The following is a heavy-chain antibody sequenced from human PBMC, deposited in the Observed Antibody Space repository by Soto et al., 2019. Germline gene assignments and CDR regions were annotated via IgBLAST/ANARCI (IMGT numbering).Heavy chain of an antibody. Sequence: SETLSLTCTVSGGSISSYYWSWIRQPPGKGLEWIGYIYYTGSTNYNPSLKSRVTISVDTSKNQFSLKLSSVTAADTAVYYCAREILSGYYSSLWGRGTLVTVSS. D-gene: IGHD3-3*01. CDR1: GGSISSYY. V-gene: IGHV4-59*01. CDR3: AREILSGYYSSL. CDR2: IYYTGST. J-gene: IGHJ4*02.